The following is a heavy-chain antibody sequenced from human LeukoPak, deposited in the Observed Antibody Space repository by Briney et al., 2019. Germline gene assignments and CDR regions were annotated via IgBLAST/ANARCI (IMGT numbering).Heavy chain of an antibody. CDR3: SLLGFGELLYPLPY. D-gene: IGHD3-10*01. CDR1: GYTLTSYG. V-gene: IGHV1-46*01. J-gene: IGHJ4*02. CDR2: INPSGGST. Sequence: GASVKVFCKASGYTLTSYGISWVRQAPGQGLEWMGIINPSGGSTSYAQKFQGRVTMTRDTSTGTVYMELSSLTSEDTAVYYCSLLGFGELLYPLPYWGQGTLVTVSS.